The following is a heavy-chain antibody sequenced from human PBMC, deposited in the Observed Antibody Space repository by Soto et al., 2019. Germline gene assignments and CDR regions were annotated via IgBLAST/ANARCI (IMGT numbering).Heavy chain of an antibody. V-gene: IGHV1-69*02. CDR3: ARVEIYCSSTSCQNYYYYYMDV. J-gene: IGHJ6*03. D-gene: IGHD2-2*01. Sequence: QVQLVQSGAEVKKPGSSVKVSCKASGGTFSSYTISWVRQAPGQGLEWMGRIIPILGIANYAQKFQGRVTITADKSTSTAYMELSSLRSEDTAVYYCARVEIYCSSTSCQNYYYYYMDVWGKGTTVTVSS. CDR1: GGTFSSYT. CDR2: IIPILGIA.